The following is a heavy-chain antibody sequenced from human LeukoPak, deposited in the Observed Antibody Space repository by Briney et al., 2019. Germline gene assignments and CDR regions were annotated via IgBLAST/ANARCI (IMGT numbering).Heavy chain of an antibody. CDR3: ARGPDGGIYFDY. CDR1: GFTFSTYA. D-gene: IGHD4-23*01. V-gene: IGHV3-30-3*01. CDR2: ISYDGSNK. J-gene: IGHJ4*02. Sequence: PGRSLRLSCAASGFTFSTYAMHWVRQAPGKGLEWVAVISYDGSNKYYADSVKGRFTIYRDNSKNTLYLQMNSLRAEDTAVYYCARGPDGGIYFDYWGQGTLVTVSS.